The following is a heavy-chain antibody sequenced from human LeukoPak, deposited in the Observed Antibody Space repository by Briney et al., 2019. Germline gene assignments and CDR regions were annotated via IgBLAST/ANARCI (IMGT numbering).Heavy chain of an antibody. J-gene: IGHJ6*04. CDR2: IDPSDSYT. CDR1: GYSFTSHW. D-gene: IGHD2-15*01. V-gene: IGHV5-10-1*01. Sequence: GESLKISCKGSGYSFTSHWISWVRQMPGKGLEWMGRIDPSDSYTNYSPSFQGHVTISADKSISTAYLQWSSLKASDTAMYYCARHSSGGTYYYYGMDVWGKGTTVTVSS. CDR3: ARHSSGGTYYYYGMDV.